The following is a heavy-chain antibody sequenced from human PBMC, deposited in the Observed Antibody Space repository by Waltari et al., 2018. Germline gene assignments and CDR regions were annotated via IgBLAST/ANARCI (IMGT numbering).Heavy chain of an antibody. CDR3: AKDHRSGWYGGTLDYFDY. Sequence: EVQLLESGGGLVQPGESLRLSCSASGFSFITYAMSWVRQAPGKGLEWVSSISDGGGRTYYADSVKGRFTISRDNSKNTLYLQMNGLRAEDTAMYYCAKDHRSGWYGGTLDYFDYWGQGTLVTVSS. CDR2: ISDGGGRT. V-gene: IGHV3-23*01. CDR1: GFSFITYA. D-gene: IGHD6-19*01. J-gene: IGHJ4*02.